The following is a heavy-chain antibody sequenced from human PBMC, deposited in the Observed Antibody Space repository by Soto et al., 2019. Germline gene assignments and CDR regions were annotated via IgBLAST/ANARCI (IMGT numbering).Heavy chain of an antibody. V-gene: IGHV1-69*01. CDR3: ARVQRYDGLSGSTPCDGMDV. J-gene: IGHJ6*02. D-gene: IGHD3-9*01. Sequence: QVHLVQSGAELRNPGSSVKVSCKGLGGTFNSDAISWVRQAPGRGLEWLGGFIPVIGESNYAQRFQGRVTITADESINTSYLDMSSLRPEDTAVYYCARVQRYDGLSGSTPCDGMDVWGQVTTVTVSS. CDR1: GGTFNSDA. CDR2: FIPVIGES.